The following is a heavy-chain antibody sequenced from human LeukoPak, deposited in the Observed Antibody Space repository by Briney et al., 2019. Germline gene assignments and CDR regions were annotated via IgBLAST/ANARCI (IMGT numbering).Heavy chain of an antibody. D-gene: IGHD1-1*01. Sequence: GASVKVSCKASGYTFMRYDINWVRQATGQGLEWMGWMNPKSGSTGYAQKFQGRVTLTRNTSISTAYMELTDLKSEDTAMYYCATDWSRRFDPWGQGTLVTVSS. CDR2: MNPKSGST. J-gene: IGHJ5*02. CDR3: ATDWSRRFDP. CDR1: GYTFMRYD. V-gene: IGHV1-8*01.